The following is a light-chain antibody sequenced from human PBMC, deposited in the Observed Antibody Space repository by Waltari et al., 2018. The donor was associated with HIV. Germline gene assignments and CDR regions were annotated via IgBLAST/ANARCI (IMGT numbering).Light chain of an antibody. V-gene: IGLV2-14*03. CDR2: DVT. CDR3: SSYTTTYYVV. Sequence: QSALTQPASVSGSPGQSITISCTGTSSDVGAHDHVSWYQQHPGKAPKVIIYDVTQGPSGVSDRFSGSKSGNTASLTISGLHAEDEAYYYCSSYTTTYYVVFGGGTKVFVV. J-gene: IGLJ2*01. CDR1: SSDVGAHDH.